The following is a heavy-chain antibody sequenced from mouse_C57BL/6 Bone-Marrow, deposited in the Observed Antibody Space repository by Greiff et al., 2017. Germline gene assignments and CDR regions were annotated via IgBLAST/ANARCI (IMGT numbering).Heavy chain of an antibody. CDR3: ASCGDYDELLARDY. Sequence: QVQLQQSGPELVKPGASVKISCKASGYSFTSYYIHWVKQRPGQGLEWIGWIYPGSGNTKYNEKFKGKATLTADTSSSTAYMQLSSLTSEDSAVYYCASCGDYDELLARDYWGQGNSVTASS. CDR2: IYPGSGNT. J-gene: IGHJ4*01. CDR1: GYSFTSYY. D-gene: IGHD2-4*01. V-gene: IGHV1-66*01.